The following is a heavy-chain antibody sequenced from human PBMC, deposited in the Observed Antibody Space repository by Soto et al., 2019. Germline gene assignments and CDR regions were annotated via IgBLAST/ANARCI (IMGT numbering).Heavy chain of an antibody. D-gene: IGHD4-17*01. CDR1: GFTFSSYA. CDR3: ASGDSTVTTSN. Sequence: QVQLVESGGGVVQPGRSLRLSCAASGFTFSSYAMHWVRQAPGKGLEWVAVISYDGSNKYYADSVKSRFTISRDNSKNTLYLQMNSLRAEDTAVYYCASGDSTVTTSNWGQGTLVTVSS. J-gene: IGHJ4*02. CDR2: ISYDGSNK. V-gene: IGHV3-30-3*01.